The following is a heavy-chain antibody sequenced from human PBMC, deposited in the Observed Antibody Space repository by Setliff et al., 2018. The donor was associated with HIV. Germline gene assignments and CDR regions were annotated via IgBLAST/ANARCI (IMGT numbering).Heavy chain of an antibody. Sequence: SVKVSCKASGGTFSSYAISWVRQAPGQGLEWMGRIIPIFGTANYAQRFQGRVTFTADASTSTVYMELSSLRSEDTGMYYCARDAGYSGSAWNYWGQGTLVTVSS. CDR1: GGTFSSYA. D-gene: IGHD5-12*01. CDR2: IIPIFGTA. CDR3: ARDAGYSGSAWNY. J-gene: IGHJ4*02. V-gene: IGHV1-69*13.